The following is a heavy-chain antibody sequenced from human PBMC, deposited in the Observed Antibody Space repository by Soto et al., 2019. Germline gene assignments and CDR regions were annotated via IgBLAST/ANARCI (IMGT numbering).Heavy chain of an antibody. V-gene: IGHV3-30*18. D-gene: IGHD5-18*01. CDR3: AKERLGNLWLEDYGMDV. Sequence: GGSLRLSCAASGFTFSSYGMHRVRQAPGKGLEWVALISYDGTNKYYADSVKGRFTISRDNFKNTLYLQMNSLRAEDTAVYYRAKERLGNLWLEDYGMDVWGQGTTVTVSS. J-gene: IGHJ6*02. CDR1: GFTFSSYG. CDR2: ISYDGTNK.